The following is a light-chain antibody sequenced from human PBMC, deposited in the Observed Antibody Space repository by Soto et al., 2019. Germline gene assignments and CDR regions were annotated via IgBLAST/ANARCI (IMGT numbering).Light chain of an antibody. V-gene: IGKV3-20*01. Sequence: EIVLTQSPGTLSLSPGERATLSCRASQSVSSNYLAWYQQKPGQAPRLLIYGASSRATGIPVRFSGSGSGTDFTLTISRLEPEDFAVYYCQQYRSSPLYTFGQGNVLEIK. CDR3: QQYRSSPLYT. CDR1: QSVSSNY. J-gene: IGKJ2*01. CDR2: GAS.